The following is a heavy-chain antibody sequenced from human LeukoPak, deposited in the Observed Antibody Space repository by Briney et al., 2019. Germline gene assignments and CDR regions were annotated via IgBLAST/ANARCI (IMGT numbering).Heavy chain of an antibody. D-gene: IGHD3-9*01. J-gene: IGHJ4*02. CDR1: GGSISSYY. CDR2: IYYSGST. Sequence: PSETLSLTCTVSGGSISSYYWSWIRQPPGKGLEWIGYIYYSGSTYYNPSLKSRVTISVDTSKNQFSLKLSSVTAADTAVYYCARHALSLYDILTGPYFDYWGQGTLVTVSS. V-gene: IGHV4-59*04. CDR3: ARHALSLYDILTGPYFDY.